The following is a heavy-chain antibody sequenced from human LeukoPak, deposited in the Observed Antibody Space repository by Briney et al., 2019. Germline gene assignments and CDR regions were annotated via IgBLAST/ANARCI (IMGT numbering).Heavy chain of an antibody. D-gene: IGHD5-24*01. Sequence: GESLKIFCKGSGYSFTSYWIGWVRQMPGKGLESMGIIYPGDSDTRYSPSFQGQVTISADKSINTAYLQWSSLKASDTAMYYCARQGRGYSPYYYYYMDVWGKGTTVTVSS. CDR3: ARQGRGYSPYYYYYMDV. CDR1: GYSFTSYW. V-gene: IGHV5-51*01. J-gene: IGHJ6*03. CDR2: IYPGDSDT.